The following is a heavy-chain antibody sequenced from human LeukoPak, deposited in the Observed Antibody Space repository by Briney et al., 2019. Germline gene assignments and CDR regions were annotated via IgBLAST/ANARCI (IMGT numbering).Heavy chain of an antibody. V-gene: IGHV4-59*01. CDR3: ARRSGYGMDV. CDR1: GGSISSYY. J-gene: IGHJ6*02. CDR2: IYYSGST. Sequence: SETLSLTCTVSGGSISSYYWSWTRQPPGKGLEWIGYIYYSGSTNYNPSLKSRVTISVDTSKNQFSLKLSSVTAADTAVYYCARRSGYGMDVWGQGTTVTVSS. D-gene: IGHD1-26*01.